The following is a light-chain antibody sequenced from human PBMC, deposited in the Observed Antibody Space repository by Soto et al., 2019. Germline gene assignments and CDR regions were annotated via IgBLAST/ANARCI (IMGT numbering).Light chain of an antibody. Sequence: DIQMTQSPSSVSASVGDRVTITCRASQGISRWLDWYQQKPGKAPKLLIYGASSVQSGVPSRFSGSGSGTDFTLTISSLQPEDFATCYCQQADSFPLTLGGGTKVDMK. J-gene: IGKJ4*02. V-gene: IGKV1-12*01. CDR1: QGISRW. CDR3: QQADSFPLT. CDR2: GAS.